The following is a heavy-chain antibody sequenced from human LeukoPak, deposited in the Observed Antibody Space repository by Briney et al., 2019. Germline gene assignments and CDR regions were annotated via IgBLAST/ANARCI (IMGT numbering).Heavy chain of an antibody. J-gene: IGHJ4*02. D-gene: IGHD6-13*01. Sequence: GASVKVSCKASGYTFTSYGISWVRQAPGQGLEWMGWISAYNGNTNYAQKLQGRVTMTTDTSTSTAYMELRSLRSDDTAVYYCARGPSRGSSSWSEVGYGGQGTLVTVSS. CDR3: ARGPSRGSSSWSEVGY. V-gene: IGHV1-18*01. CDR2: ISAYNGNT. CDR1: GYTFTSYG.